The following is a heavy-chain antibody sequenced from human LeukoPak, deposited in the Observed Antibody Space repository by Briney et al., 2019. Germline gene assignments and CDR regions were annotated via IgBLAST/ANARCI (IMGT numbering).Heavy chain of an antibody. Sequence: ASVKVSCKASGYTFTSYDINWVRQATGQGLEWMGWMNPNSGNTGYAQKFQGRVTMTRNTSISTAYMELSSLRSEDTAVYYCARGAGYSGYGTLDAFDIWGQGTMVTVSS. J-gene: IGHJ3*02. CDR3: ARGAGYSGYGTLDAFDI. CDR1: GYTFTSYD. V-gene: IGHV1-8*01. D-gene: IGHD5-12*01. CDR2: MNPNSGNT.